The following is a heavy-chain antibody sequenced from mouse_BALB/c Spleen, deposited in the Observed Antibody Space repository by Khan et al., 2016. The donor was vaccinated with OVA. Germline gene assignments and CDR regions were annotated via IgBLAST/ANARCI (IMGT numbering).Heavy chain of an antibody. J-gene: IGHJ3*01. CDR2: ISDGGSYT. CDR1: GFTFSDYY. V-gene: IGHV5-4*02. CDR3: TRGGYGAFGY. D-gene: IGHD2-14*01. Sequence: EVELVESGAGLVKPGGSLKLSCAASGFTFSDYYMYWVRQSPEQRLEWVATISDGGSYTYFPDSVEGRFTISRDNATNNLYLQLISLKSEDAAMYYWTRGGYGAFGYWGQGTLVTVSA.